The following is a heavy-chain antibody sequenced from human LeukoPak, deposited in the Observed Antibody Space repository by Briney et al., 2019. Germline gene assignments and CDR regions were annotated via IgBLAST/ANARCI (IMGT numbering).Heavy chain of an antibody. J-gene: IGHJ6*03. CDR3: ARDRGRISEYYGSGRSLQYYMDV. D-gene: IGHD3-10*01. V-gene: IGHV1-2*02. Sequence: SVNVSCKTSGYTFPDYYMHWLRPAPAQGLEWMGWISPNSGGTKYAQKFQGRVTMTRDTSIRTAYMEMSRLISDDTAVYYCARDRGRISEYYGSGRSLQYYMDVWGKGTTVTVSS. CDR1: GYTFPDYY. CDR2: ISPNSGGT.